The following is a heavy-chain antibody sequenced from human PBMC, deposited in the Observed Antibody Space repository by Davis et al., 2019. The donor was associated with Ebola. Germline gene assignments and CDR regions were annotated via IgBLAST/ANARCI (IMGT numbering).Heavy chain of an antibody. Sequence: GESLKISCAASGFTFSSYSMNWVRQAPGKGLEWVSYISSSSSTIYYADSVKGRFTISRDNAKNSLYLQMYSLRDEDTAVYYCARGPPKHYDFWSGYRAFDIWGQGTMVTVSS. J-gene: IGHJ3*02. CDR1: GFTFSSYS. CDR3: ARGPPKHYDFWSGYRAFDI. CDR2: ISSSSSTI. D-gene: IGHD3-3*01. V-gene: IGHV3-48*02.